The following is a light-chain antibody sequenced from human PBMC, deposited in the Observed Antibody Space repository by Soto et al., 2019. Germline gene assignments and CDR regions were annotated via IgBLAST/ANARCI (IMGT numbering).Light chain of an antibody. J-gene: IGKJ2*02. CDR2: KAS. Sequence: DIQMTQSPSTLSASVGDRVTITCRASQSISSWLAWYQQKPGKAPKVLIYKASNLESGVPSRFSGSGSGTEFTPTISSLQPDDFATYYCQQYNSYPCTFGQGTKLEIK. V-gene: IGKV1-5*03. CDR1: QSISSW. CDR3: QQYNSYPCT.